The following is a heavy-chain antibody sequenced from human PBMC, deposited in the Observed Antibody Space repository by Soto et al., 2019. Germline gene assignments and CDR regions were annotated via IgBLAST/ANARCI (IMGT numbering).Heavy chain of an antibody. CDR2: IYYSGST. CDR1: GGSISSGGYY. CDR3: ARGGEGYNSIFDEFINAFDI. J-gene: IGHJ3*02. Sequence: KSSETLSLTCTVSGGSISSGGYYWSWIRQHPGKSLEWIGYIYYSGSTYYNPSLKSRVTISVDTSKNQFSLKLSSVTAADTAVYYCARGGEGYNSIFDEFINAFDIWGQGTMVTVSS. V-gene: IGHV4-31*03. D-gene: IGHD3-3*01.